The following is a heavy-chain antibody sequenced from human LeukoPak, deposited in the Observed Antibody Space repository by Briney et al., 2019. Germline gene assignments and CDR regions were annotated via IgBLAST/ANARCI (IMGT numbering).Heavy chain of an antibody. J-gene: IGHJ4*02. CDR1: GGSISSYY. CDR3: AGTYGSGSYLL. V-gene: IGHV4-59*01. CDR2: IYYSGST. D-gene: IGHD3-10*01. Sequence: SETLSLTCTVSGGSISSYYWSWIRQPPGKGLKWIGYIYYSGSTSYSPSLRSRVTISVDTSKNQFSLKLSSVTAADTAVYYCAGTYGSGSYLLWGQGTLVTVSS.